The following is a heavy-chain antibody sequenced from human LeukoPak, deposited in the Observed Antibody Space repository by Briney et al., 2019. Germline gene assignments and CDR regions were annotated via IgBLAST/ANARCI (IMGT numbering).Heavy chain of an antibody. CDR2: IYHSGST. V-gene: IGHV4-34*01. D-gene: IGHD3-3*01. CDR1: GGTFSNFF. Sequence: SETLSLTCGVSGGTFSNFFWNWIRQTPGKGLEWIGQIYHSGSTGYNPSLKSRVTISVDTSKNQFSLKLSSVTAADTAVYYCARRGRSGQHLNWGQGTLVTVSS. J-gene: IGHJ4*02. CDR3: ARRGRSGQHLN.